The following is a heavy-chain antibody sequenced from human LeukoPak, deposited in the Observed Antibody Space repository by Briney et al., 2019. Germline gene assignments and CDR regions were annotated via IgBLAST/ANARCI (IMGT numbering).Heavy chain of an antibody. CDR3: AGYIVRASVDY. CDR1: GGSISSYY. Sequence: SETLSLTCTVSGGSISSYYWSWIRQPPGKGLEWIGYIYYSGSTNYNPSLKSRVTISVDTSKNQFSLKLSSVTAADTAVYYCAGYIVRASVDYWGQGTLVTVSS. V-gene: IGHV4-59*01. D-gene: IGHD1-26*01. CDR2: IYYSGST. J-gene: IGHJ4*02.